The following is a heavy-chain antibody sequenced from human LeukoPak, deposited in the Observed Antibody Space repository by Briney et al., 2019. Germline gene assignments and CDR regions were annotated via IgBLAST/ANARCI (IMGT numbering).Heavy chain of an antibody. CDR2: IYSGGST. CDR1: GFTFSSYG. Sequence: GGSLRLSCAASGFTFSSYGMHWVRQAPGKGLEWVSVIYSGGSTYYADSVKGRFTISRDNSKNMLYLQMSSLRAEDTAVYYCARGKAVAGIFDFWGQGTLVTVPS. V-gene: IGHV3-NL1*01. J-gene: IGHJ4*02. CDR3: ARGKAVAGIFDF. D-gene: IGHD6-19*01.